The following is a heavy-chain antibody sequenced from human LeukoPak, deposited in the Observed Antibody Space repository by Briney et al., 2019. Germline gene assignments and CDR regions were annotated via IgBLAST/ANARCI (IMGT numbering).Heavy chain of an antibody. CDR3: ARVGSYGYDYYYYMDV. V-gene: IGHV4-4*07. CDR2: IYTSGST. CDR1: GGSISSYY. D-gene: IGHD5-18*01. Sequence: SETLSLTCTVSGGSISSYYWSWIRQPAGKGLEWIGRIYTSGSTNYNPSLKSRVTMSVDTSKNQFPLKLSSVTAADTAVYYCARVGSYGYDYYYYMDVWGKGTTVTVSS. J-gene: IGHJ6*03.